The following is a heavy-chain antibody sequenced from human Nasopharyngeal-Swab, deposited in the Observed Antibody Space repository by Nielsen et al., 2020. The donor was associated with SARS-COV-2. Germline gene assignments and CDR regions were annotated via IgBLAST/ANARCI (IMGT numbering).Heavy chain of an antibody. V-gene: IGHV3-48*02. CDR2: ISSSSSTI. Sequence: VRQAPGKGLEWVSYISSSSSTIYYADSVKGRFTISRDNAKNSLYLQMNSLRDEDTAVYYCTTDLGSSGWYSGVGYWGQGTLVTVSS. J-gene: IGHJ4*02. D-gene: IGHD6-19*01. CDR3: TTDLGSSGWYSGVGY.